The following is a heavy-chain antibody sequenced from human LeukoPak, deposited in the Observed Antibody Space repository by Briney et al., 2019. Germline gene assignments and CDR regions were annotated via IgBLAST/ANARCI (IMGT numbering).Heavy chain of an antibody. J-gene: IGHJ4*02. V-gene: IGHV4-34*01. D-gene: IGHD2-2*01. Sequence: SETLSLTCAVYGGSFSGYYWRWIRQPPGKGLEWIAEINHSGSTNYNPSLKSRVTISVDTSKNQFSLKLSSVTAADTAVYYCARGGYCSSTSCYARDFDYWGQGTLVTVSS. CDR2: INHSGST. CDR1: GGSFSGYY. CDR3: ARGGYCSSTSCYARDFDY.